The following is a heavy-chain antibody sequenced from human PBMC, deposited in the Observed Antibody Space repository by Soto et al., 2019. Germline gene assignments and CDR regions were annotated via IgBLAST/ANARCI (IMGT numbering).Heavy chain of an antibody. CDR2: IYYSGST. D-gene: IGHD2-2*01. V-gene: IGHV4-59*01. Sequence: SETLSLTCTVSGGSISSYYWSWIRQPPGKGLEWIGYIYYSGSTNYNPSLKSRVTISVDTSKNQFSLKLSSVTAADTAVYYCARGKTGYCSRTSCYIFDYWGQGTLVTVSS. CDR3: ARGKTGYCSRTSCYIFDY. J-gene: IGHJ4*02. CDR1: GGSISSYY.